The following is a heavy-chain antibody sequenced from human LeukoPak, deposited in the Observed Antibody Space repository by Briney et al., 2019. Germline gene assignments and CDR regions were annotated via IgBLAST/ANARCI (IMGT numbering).Heavy chain of an antibody. Sequence: PGGSLRLSCAVSGLAFSYYAVSWVRHAPGKVLEWVSGISGSGNTQYTDSVKGRFTISSDNSKSTLDLQMNSLRVEDTALDYCAKDIYSAYDLARAFDFWGQGTLVTVST. J-gene: IGHJ4*01. CDR1: GLAFSYYA. D-gene: IGHD5-12*01. CDR2: ISGSGNT. CDR3: AKDIYSAYDLARAFDF. V-gene: IGHV3-23*01.